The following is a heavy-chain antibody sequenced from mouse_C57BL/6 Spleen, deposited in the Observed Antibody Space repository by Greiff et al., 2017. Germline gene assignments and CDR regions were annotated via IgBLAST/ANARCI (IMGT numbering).Heavy chain of an antibody. CDR3: ARGDFLFAY. CDR1: GYTFTDYN. CDR2: INPNNGGT. V-gene: IGHV1-18*01. J-gene: IGHJ3*01. Sequence: EVQLQQSGPELVKPGASVKIPCKASGYTFTDYNMDWVKQSHGKSLEWIGDINPNNGGTIYNQKFKGKATLTVYKSSSTAYMELRSLTSEDTAVYYCARGDFLFAYWGQGTLVTVSA.